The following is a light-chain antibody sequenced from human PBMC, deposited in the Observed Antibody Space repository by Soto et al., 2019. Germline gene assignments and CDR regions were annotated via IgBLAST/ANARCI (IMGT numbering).Light chain of an antibody. CDR1: QSVSH. J-gene: IGKJ2*01. Sequence: EIVLTQSPATLSLSPGERAALSCRASQSVSHLAWYQQKPGQAPRLLIYDASNRATGIPARFSGSGSGTDFALTISSIKPEDFAVYYCQQRSSWAGYTFVQGTKLEIK. V-gene: IGKV3-11*01. CDR3: QQRSSWAGYT. CDR2: DAS.